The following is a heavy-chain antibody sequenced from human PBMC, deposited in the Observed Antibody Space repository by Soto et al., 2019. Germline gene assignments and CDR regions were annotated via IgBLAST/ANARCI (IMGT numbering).Heavy chain of an antibody. CDR1: GFTFSSYA. Sequence: EVQLLESGGGLVQPGGSLRLSCAASGFTFSSYAMSWVRQAPGKGLEWVSAISGSGGSTYYADSVKGRFTISRDNSKNTLYLQMNSLRAEDTAVYYCARARAVVRGFYYYGMDVWGQGTTVTVSS. J-gene: IGHJ6*02. CDR3: ARARAVVRGFYYYGMDV. V-gene: IGHV3-23*01. D-gene: IGHD3-10*01. CDR2: ISGSGGST.